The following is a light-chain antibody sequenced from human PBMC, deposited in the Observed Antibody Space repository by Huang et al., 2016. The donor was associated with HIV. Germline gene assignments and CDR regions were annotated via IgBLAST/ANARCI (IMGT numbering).Light chain of an antibody. V-gene: IGKV3-11*01. Sequence: IVLTQSPATLSFFPGQRVTLSCRASQSIGDNLAWYQHKPGQSPKLLIYDASHRATGIPYRFSGGGSGTDFTLTISSLEPEDFAVYYCQQRSDWLSFGGGTRV. CDR1: QSIGDN. J-gene: IGKJ4*01. CDR3: QQRSDWLS. CDR2: DAS.